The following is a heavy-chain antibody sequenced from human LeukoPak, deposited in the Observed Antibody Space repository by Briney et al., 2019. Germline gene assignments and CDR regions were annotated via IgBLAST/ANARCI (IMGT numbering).Heavy chain of an antibody. Sequence: PSETLSLTCTVSGGSISSSSYYWGWIRQPPGKGLEWIGSIYYSGSTYYNPSLKSRVTISVDTSKNQFSLKLSSVTAADTAVYYCKHYDSSGLDDYWGQGTLVTVSS. J-gene: IGHJ4*02. CDR2: IYYSGST. V-gene: IGHV4-39*01. D-gene: IGHD3-22*01. CDR1: GGSISSSSYY. CDR3: KHYDSSGLDDY.